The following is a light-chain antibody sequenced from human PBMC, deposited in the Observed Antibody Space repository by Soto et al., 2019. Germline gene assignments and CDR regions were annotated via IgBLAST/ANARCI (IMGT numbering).Light chain of an antibody. CDR2: YDS. J-gene: IGLJ2*01. CDR1: NIGRKS. Sequence: SYELTQPPSVSVAPGKTARITCGGNNIGRKSVHWYQQKPGQAPVVVIYYDSDRPSGIPERFSGSNSGNTATLTISRVEAGDEADYYCQVWDSISDHVIFGGGTKLTVL. CDR3: QVWDSISDHVI. V-gene: IGLV3-21*04.